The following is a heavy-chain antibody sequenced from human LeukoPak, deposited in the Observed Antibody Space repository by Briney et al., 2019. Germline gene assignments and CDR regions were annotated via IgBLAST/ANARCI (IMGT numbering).Heavy chain of an antibody. CDR2: INPSGCST. J-gene: IGHJ4*02. D-gene: IGHD3-22*01. CDR1: GYTFTSYY. CDR3: ARAYYYDSSGYYSTYFDY. Sequence: ASVKVSCKASGYTFTSYYMHWVRQAPGQGLEWMGIINPSGCSTSYAQKFQGRVTMTSDMSTSTVYMELSSLRSEDTAVYYCARAYYYDSSGYYSTYFDYWGQGTLVTVSS. V-gene: IGHV1-46*01.